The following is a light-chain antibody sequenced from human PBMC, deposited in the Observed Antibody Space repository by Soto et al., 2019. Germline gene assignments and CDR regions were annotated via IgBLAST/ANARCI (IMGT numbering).Light chain of an antibody. CDR1: QTISSW. J-gene: IGKJ1*01. V-gene: IGKV1-5*03. Sequence: DIQMTQSPATLAASVGDICTITCRARQTISSWLAWSQQKPGKAPKLLIYKASTLKSGVPSRFSGSGSGTEFTLTISSLQPDDFATYYCQHYNSYSEAFGQGTQVDIK. CDR3: QHYNSYSEA. CDR2: KAS.